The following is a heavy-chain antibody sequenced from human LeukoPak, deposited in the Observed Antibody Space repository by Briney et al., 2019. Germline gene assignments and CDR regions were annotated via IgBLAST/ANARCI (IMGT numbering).Heavy chain of an antibody. J-gene: IGHJ6*03. CDR3: ARGTRIAANRGDYMDV. D-gene: IGHD6-13*01. CDR1: GFTFSSYS. CDR2: ISSSSSYI. Sequence: GGSLRLSCAASGFTFSSYSMNWVRQAPGKGLEWVSSISSSSSYIYYADSVKGRFTISRGNAKNSLYLQMNSLRAEDTAVYYCARGTRIAANRGDYMDVWGKGTTVTVSS. V-gene: IGHV3-21*01.